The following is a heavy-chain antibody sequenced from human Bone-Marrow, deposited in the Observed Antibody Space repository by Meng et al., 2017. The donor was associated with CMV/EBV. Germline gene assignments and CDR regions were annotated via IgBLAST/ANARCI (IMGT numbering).Heavy chain of an antibody. CDR2: IYYSGST. CDR1: DDSISSISYY. D-gene: IGHD2-8*01. Sequence: SETLSLTCTVPDDSISSISYYWGWIRQPPGKGLEWTGYIYYSGSTKYNPSLKSRVTISVDTSKNQFSMKLSSVTAADTAVYYCARAAYCTTGVCSLGRPDYWGQGTLVTVSS. J-gene: IGHJ4*03. CDR3: ARAAYCTTGVCSLGRPDY. V-gene: IGHV4-61*05.